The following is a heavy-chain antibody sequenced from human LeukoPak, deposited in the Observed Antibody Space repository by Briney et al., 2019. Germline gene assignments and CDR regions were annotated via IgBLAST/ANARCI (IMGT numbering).Heavy chain of an antibody. V-gene: IGHV3-21*01. D-gene: IGHD3-22*01. CDR3: ARDPGIVVVIDDAFDI. Sequence: GGSLRLSCAASGFTFSNYSMNWVRQAPGKGLEWVSSISSSSSYIFYTDSVMRRFTISRDNAKNSLYLQMNSLRAEDTAVYYCARDPGIVVVIDDAFDIWGQGTMVTVSS. CDR1: GFTFSNYS. CDR2: ISSSSSYI. J-gene: IGHJ3*02.